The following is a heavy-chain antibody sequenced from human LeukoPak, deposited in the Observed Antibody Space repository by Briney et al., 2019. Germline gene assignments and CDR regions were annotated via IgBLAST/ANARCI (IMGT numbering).Heavy chain of an antibody. J-gene: IGHJ6*04. D-gene: IGHD2-15*01. CDR2: ISSTGNTV. CDR3: TKETPQMDV. V-gene: IGHV3-48*03. CDR1: GFTFSSYE. Sequence: PGGSLRLSCAASGFTFSSYEMNWASHAPGQGLEWVAYISSTGNTVHYAGSVKRRFTISRDNAKNSLYLQMNRLRAEDTAVYYCTKETPQMDVWGRGTTVSVSS.